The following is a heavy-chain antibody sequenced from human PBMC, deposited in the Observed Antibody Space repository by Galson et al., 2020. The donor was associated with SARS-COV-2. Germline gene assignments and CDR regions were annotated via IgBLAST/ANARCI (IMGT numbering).Heavy chain of an antibody. CDR1: GFTFSSYG. J-gene: IGHJ6*02. D-gene: IGHD4-17*01. V-gene: IGHV3-33*01. CDR3: ASDYGDYAVSGYYYGMDV. Sequence: GRPLRLSCAASGFTFSSYGMHWVRQAPGKGLEWVAVIWYDGSNKYYADSVKGRFTISRDNSKNTLYLQMNSLRAEDTAVYYCASDYGDYAVSGYYYGMDVWGQGTTVTVSS. CDR2: IWYDGSNK.